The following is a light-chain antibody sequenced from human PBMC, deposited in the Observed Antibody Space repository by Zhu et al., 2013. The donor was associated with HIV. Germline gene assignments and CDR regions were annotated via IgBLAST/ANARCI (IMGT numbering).Light chain of an antibody. V-gene: IGKV3-20*01. CDR1: QSVSSSF. Sequence: EIVLTQSPGTLSLSPGERATLSCRASQSVSSSFLAWYQQKPGQAPRLLMYETSSRAAGIPPRFSGSGSGTDFTLTISGLEPEDFAVYYCQQYGSSPLTFGGGTTMEIK. CDR2: ETS. J-gene: IGKJ4*01. CDR3: QQYGSSPLT.